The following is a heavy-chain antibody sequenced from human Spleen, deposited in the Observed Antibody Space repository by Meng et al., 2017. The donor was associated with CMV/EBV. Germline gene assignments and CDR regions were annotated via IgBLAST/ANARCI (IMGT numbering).Heavy chain of an antibody. Sequence: ASGFTFSSYWMHWVRQAPGKGLVWVSRINTDGSSVTYADSVKGRFTTSRDNAKKTLFLQMNSLRAEDTAVYYCARGIVEVPAGLFDPWGQGTLVTVSS. CDR1: GFTFSSYW. J-gene: IGHJ5*02. CDR3: ARGIVEVPAGLFDP. D-gene: IGHD2-2*01. V-gene: IGHV3-74*01. CDR2: INTDGSSV.